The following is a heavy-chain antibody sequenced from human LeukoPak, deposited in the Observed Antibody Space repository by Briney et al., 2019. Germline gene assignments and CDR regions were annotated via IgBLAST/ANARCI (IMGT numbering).Heavy chain of an antibody. Sequence: GASVKVSCKASGYTFTSYYMHWVRQAPGQVLEWTGIINPSGGSTSYAQKFQGRVTMTRDTSTSTVYMELSSLRSEDTAVYYCARDLYYYDSSGYYGVDYWGQGTLVTVSS. D-gene: IGHD3-22*01. CDR1: GYTFTSYY. V-gene: IGHV1-46*01. CDR2: INPSGGST. CDR3: ARDLYYYDSSGYYGVDY. J-gene: IGHJ4*02.